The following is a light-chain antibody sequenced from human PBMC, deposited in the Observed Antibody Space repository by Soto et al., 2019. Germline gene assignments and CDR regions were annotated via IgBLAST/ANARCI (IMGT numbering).Light chain of an antibody. CDR3: QSLGTGIQV. J-gene: IGLJ3*02. V-gene: IGLV4-69*01. Sequence: QLVLTQSPSASASLGAPVKLTCTLSSGYSTYAIAWHQQQSEKGPRFLMKINYDGTHSKGDGFFDRFSGSSSGAERHLTISSLQSEDEADYYCQSLGTGIQVFGGGTKVTVL. CDR2: INYDGTH. CDR1: SGYSTYA.